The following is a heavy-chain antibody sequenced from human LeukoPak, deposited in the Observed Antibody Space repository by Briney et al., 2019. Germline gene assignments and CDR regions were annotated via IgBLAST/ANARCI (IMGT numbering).Heavy chain of an antibody. CDR3: ASLPYYDSSGYYYGVRAFDI. V-gene: IGHV4-4*09. CDR2: IYTSGST. J-gene: IGHJ3*02. D-gene: IGHD3-22*01. CDR1: GGSISSYY. Sequence: SETLSLTCTVAGGSISSYYWSWIRQPPGKGLEGIGYIYTSGSTNYNPSLKSRGTISVDTSKNQFSLKLSSVTAADTAVYYCASLPYYDSSGYYYGVRAFDIWGQGTMVTVSS.